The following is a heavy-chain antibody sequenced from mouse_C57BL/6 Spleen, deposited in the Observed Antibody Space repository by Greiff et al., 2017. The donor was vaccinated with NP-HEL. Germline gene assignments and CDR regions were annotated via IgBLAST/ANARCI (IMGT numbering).Heavy chain of an antibody. J-gene: IGHJ3*01. CDR1: GYTFTSYW. CDR3: ARGTGNGWFAY. CDR2: IHPNSGST. D-gene: IGHD4-1*01. V-gene: IGHV1-64*01. Sequence: QVQLQQSGAELVKPGASVKLSCKASGYTFTSYWMHWVKQRPGQGLEWIGMIHPNSGSTNYNEKFKSKATLTVDKSSSTAYMQLSSLTSEDSAVYYCARGTGNGWFAYWGQGTLVTVSA.